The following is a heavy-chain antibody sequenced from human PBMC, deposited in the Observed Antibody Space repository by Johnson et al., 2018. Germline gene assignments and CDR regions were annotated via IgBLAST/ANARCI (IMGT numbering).Heavy chain of an antibody. V-gene: IGHV3-21*01. Sequence: EVQLLESGGGVVQPGRSLRLSCAASGFTFDDYAMHWVRQAPGKGLEWVSSISSSSSYIYYADSVKGRFTISRDNTKNSLCLQKNSLGAEESAVYYCARRKDRDIVGVPRADVWGKGTTVNVSS. J-gene: IGHJ6*04. CDR3: ARRKDRDIVGVPRADV. CDR2: ISSSSSYI. D-gene: IGHD1-26*01. CDR1: GFTFDDYA.